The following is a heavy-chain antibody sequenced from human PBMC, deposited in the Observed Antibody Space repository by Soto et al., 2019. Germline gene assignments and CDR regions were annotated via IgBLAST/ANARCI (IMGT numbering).Heavy chain of an antibody. CDR1: GYSFGTSG. Sequence: QVKLVQSGTEVKKPGASVKVSCKASGYSFGTSGISWVRQAPGQGLEWVGWISAYNGNTNYDQKLQDRATMTTDTSTNTAYLELRSLRSDDTAVYYCARAGQYYDSSGYANWGQGTLVTVSS. CDR2: ISAYNGNT. CDR3: ARAGQYYDSSGYAN. J-gene: IGHJ4*02. D-gene: IGHD3-22*01. V-gene: IGHV1-18*04.